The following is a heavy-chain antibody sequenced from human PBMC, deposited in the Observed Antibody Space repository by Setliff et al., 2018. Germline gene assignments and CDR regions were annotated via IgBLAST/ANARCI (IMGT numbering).Heavy chain of an antibody. Sequence: ASVKVSCKASGYTFTDYYMHWVQQAPGKGLEWMGRVDPEDGHTKYAEKFQGRITISADMSLDIAHMELGSLTSEDTAVYYCTTRLRHGVPYFDLWGQGTLVTVSS. CDR3: TTRLRHGVPYFDL. CDR1: GYTFTDYY. CDR2: VDPEDGHT. V-gene: IGHV1-69-2*01. D-gene: IGHD3-10*01. J-gene: IGHJ4*02.